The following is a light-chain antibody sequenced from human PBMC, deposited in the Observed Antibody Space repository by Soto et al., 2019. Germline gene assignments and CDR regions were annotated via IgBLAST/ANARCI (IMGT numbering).Light chain of an antibody. V-gene: IGKV3-15*01. CDR2: GAS. CDR1: QSVSSN. Sequence: VVSNSAVTLSVPPRERATLSCRASQSVSSNLAWYQQKPGQAPRLLIYGASTRATGIPARFSGSGSGTEFTLTISSLQSGNCPDYYCQHYISWPVEPLGQ. CDR3: QHYISWPVEP. J-gene: IGKJ1*01.